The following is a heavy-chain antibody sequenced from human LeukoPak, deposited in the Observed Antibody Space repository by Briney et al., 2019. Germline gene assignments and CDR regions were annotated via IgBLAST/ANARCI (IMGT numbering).Heavy chain of an antibody. J-gene: IGHJ4*02. D-gene: IGHD3-10*01. CDR1: GFTFSDYY. Sequence: PGGSLRLSCEASGFTFSDYYMSWIRQAPGKGPEWVSYIGSNGGNIFYAASVKGRFTISRDNAKNALYLQLDSLRVEDTARYYCARIYYYGSGSGEYWGQGTMVTVSS. CDR2: IGSNGGNI. CDR3: ARIYYYGSGSGEY. V-gene: IGHV3-11*04.